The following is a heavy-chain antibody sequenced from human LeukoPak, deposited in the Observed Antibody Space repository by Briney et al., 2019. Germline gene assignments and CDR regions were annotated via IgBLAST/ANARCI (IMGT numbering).Heavy chain of an antibody. D-gene: IGHD1-26*01. V-gene: IGHV3-23*01. J-gene: IGHJ4*02. CDR2: ISGSDYTT. CDR3: AKYGPQDSGSSHFDY. CDR1: GFTFDNYA. Sequence: GGSLRLSCAASGFTFDNYAMTWVRQAPGRGLEWISTISGSDYTTYYADSVKGRFTISRDNSKNTLFLQMNSLRAEDTAIYYCAKYGPQDSGSSHFDYWGQGALVTVSS.